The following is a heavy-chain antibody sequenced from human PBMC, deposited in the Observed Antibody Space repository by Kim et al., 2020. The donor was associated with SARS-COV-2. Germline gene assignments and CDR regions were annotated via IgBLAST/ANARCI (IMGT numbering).Heavy chain of an antibody. CDR3: ARPDLWCSGGSCYSDY. Sequence: GGSLRLSCAASGFTFSDYYMSWIRQAPGKGLEWVSYISSSGSTIYYADSVKGRFTISRDNAKNSLYLQMNSLRAEDTAVYYCARPDLWCSGGSCYSDYWGQGTLVTVSS. CDR2: ISSSGSTI. D-gene: IGHD2-15*01. V-gene: IGHV3-11*01. J-gene: IGHJ4*02. CDR1: GFTFSDYY.